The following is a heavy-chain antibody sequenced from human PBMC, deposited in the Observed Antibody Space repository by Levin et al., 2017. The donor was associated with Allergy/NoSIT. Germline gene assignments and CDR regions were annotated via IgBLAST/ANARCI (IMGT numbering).Heavy chain of an antibody. J-gene: IGHJ4*02. D-gene: IGHD6-13*01. CDR3: ARDYGDRRAAAGSFDY. Sequence: SETLSLTCTVSGGSTSSRSYYWNWIRQPAGKGLEWIGRIYSDGTTNYNPSLKSRITISLDTYKNRFSLKLTSVTAADTAIYYCARDYGDRRAAAGSFDYWGQGILVTVSS. CDR1: GGSTSSRSYY. CDR2: IYSDGTT. V-gene: IGHV4-61*02.